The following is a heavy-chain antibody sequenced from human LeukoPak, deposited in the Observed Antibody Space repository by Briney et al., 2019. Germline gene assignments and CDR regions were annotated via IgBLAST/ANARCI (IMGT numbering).Heavy chain of an antibody. J-gene: IGHJ4*02. D-gene: IGHD3-22*01. CDR1: GFTFSSYG. V-gene: IGHV3-30*02. CDR3: AKDPRYYYDSSGYCTPHYFDY. Sequence: PGGSLRLSCAASGFTFSSYGMHWVRQAPGKGLEWVAFIRYDGSNKYYADSVKGRFTISRDNSKNTLYLQMNSLRAEDTAVYYCAKDPRYYYDSSGYCTPHYFDYWGQGTLVTVSS. CDR2: IRYDGSNK.